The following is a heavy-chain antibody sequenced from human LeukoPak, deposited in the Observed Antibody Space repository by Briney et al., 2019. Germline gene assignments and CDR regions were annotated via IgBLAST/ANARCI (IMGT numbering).Heavy chain of an antibody. D-gene: IGHD6-6*01. J-gene: IGHJ6*03. Sequence: GGSLRLSCAASGFTFSDYYMSLIRQAPGKGLELVSYISSSGSTIYYADSVKGRFTISRDNAKKSLYLQMNSLRAEDTAVYYCARDPRYSSSGYYYMDVWGKGTTVTVSS. CDR2: ISSSGSTI. V-gene: IGHV3-11*01. CDR3: ARDPRYSSSGYYYMDV. CDR1: GFTFSDYY.